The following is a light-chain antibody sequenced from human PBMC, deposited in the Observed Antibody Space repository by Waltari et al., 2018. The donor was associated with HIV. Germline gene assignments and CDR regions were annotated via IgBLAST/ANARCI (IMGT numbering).Light chain of an antibody. J-gene: IGLJ3*02. Sequence: QSALTQPAYVSGSPGQSITISCTGPTSDADSFDYVSWYQQHPGKVPTLIIYEVSFRASGVCKRVSASKAGNTTSLTISGLQAEDEAVYYCGSYTATNSMMFGGGTKLTVL. CDR3: GSYTATNSMM. V-gene: IGLV2-14*01. CDR1: TSDADSFDY. CDR2: EVS.